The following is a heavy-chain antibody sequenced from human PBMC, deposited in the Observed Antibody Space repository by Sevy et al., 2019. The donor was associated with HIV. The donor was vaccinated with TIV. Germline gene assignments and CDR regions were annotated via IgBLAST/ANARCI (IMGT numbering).Heavy chain of an antibody. CDR2: IYTSGST. CDR1: GGSISSGSYY. D-gene: IGHD3-22*01. J-gene: IGHJ1*01. CDR3: ARDGGNYYDSSGYYSRFQH. V-gene: IGHV4-61*02. Sequence: SETLSLTCTVSGGSISSGSYYWSWIRQPAGKGLEWIGRIYTSGSTNYNPSLKSRVTMSVDTSKNQFSLKRSSVTAADSAVYYCARDGGNYYDSSGYYSRFQHWGQGTLVTVSS.